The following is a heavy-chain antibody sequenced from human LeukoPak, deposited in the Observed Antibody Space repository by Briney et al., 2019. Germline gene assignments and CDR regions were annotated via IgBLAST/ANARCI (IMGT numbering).Heavy chain of an antibody. Sequence: GGSLRLSCAASGFTFSSYAMSWVRQAPGKGLEWVSAISGSGGSTYYADSVKGRFTISRDNSKNTLYLQMNSLRAEDTAVYYCAKVPRWELTYYYYYMDVWGKGTTVTVSS. CDR3: AKVPRWELTYYYYYMDV. V-gene: IGHV3-23*01. CDR2: ISGSGGST. CDR1: GFTFSSYA. D-gene: IGHD1-26*01. J-gene: IGHJ6*03.